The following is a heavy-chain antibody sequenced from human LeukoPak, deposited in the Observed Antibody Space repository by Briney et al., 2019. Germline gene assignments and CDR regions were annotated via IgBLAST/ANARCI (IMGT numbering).Heavy chain of an antibody. CDR1: GFRFETNA. Sequence: GGSLRLSCATSGFRFETNAMSWVRQAPGKGLEWVATIGNTETFYADSVTGRFTISRDNSKNTVNLQLNRLRVEDTAIYYCAKDWIQFNGVFDCFDSWGQGTLVTVSS. J-gene: IGHJ4*02. CDR2: IGNTET. V-gene: IGHV3-23*01. CDR3: AKDWIQFNGVFDCFDS. D-gene: IGHD5-18*01.